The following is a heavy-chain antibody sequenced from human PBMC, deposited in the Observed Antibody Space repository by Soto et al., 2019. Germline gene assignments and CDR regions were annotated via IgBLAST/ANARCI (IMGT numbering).Heavy chain of an antibody. CDR2: IYDDGSA. J-gene: IGHJ5*02. CDR3: ARDKYCSGGSCRKNWFDP. CDR1: GGSVSSSY. Sequence: SETLSLTCTVPGGSVSSSYWSWIRQPPGKGLEWLAYIYDDGSANYTPSLKSRATISLDMSKNQFSLKLTSVTAADTAVYYCARDKYCSGGSCRKNWFDPWGQGTLVTVSS. V-gene: IGHV4-59*02. D-gene: IGHD2-15*01.